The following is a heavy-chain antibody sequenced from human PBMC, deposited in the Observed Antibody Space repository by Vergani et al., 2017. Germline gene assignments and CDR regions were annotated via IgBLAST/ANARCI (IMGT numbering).Heavy chain of an antibody. J-gene: IGHJ4*02. CDR3: ARVRSSTWYSPFDY. V-gene: IGHV1-46*01. Sequence: QVQLVQSGAEVKKPGASVKVSCKASGYTFTSYYMHWVRQAPGQGLQWMGMINPSGGSTSYAQKFQGRVTMTRDTSTSTVYMEVSSLRSEDTAVYYCARVRSSTWYSPFDYWGQGTLVAVSS. D-gene: IGHD6-13*01. CDR1: GYTFTSYY. CDR2: INPSGGST.